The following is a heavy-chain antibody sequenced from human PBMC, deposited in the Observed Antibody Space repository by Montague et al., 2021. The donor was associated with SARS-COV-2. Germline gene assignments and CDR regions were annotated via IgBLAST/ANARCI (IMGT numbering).Heavy chain of an antibody. D-gene: IGHD3-9*01. CDR1: GFSLSTSGMR. CDR2: IDWDDYK. CDR3: ARSYYDILTNYYDAFDI. J-gene: IGHJ3*02. Sequence: PALGKPTQTLTLTCTLSGFSLSTSGMRASWIRQPPGKALEWLARIDWDDYKFYSTSLKTRLTISKDTSKNQVVLTMTNMDPVDTATYYCARSYYDILTNYYDAFDIWGQGTMVTVSS. V-gene: IGHV2-70*04.